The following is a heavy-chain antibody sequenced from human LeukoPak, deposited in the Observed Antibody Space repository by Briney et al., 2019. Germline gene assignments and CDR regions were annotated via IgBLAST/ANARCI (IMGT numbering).Heavy chain of an antibody. CDR3: ARDQGDYGDYCWFDP. CDR1: GYTFTGYY. J-gene: IGHJ5*02. Sequence: ASVKVSCKASGYTFTGYYMHWVRQAPGQGRGWMGWINPNSGGTNYAQKSQGRVTMTRDTSISTAYMELSRLRSDDTAVYYCARDQGDYGDYCWFDPWGQGTLVTVSS. CDR2: INPNSGGT. V-gene: IGHV1-2*02. D-gene: IGHD4-17*01.